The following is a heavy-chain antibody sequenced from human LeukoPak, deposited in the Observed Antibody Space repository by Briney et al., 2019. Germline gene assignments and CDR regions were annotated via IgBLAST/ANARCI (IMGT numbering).Heavy chain of an antibody. Sequence: PGRSLRLSCAASGFTFDDYAMHWVRQAPGKGLEWVSGISWNSGSIGYADSVKGRFTISRDNAKNSLYLQMNSLRPEDTALYYGAKGGGVLEWLSRFDPWGQGTLVTVSS. CDR2: ISWNSGSI. CDR3: AKGGGVLEWLSRFDP. CDR1: GFTFDDYA. J-gene: IGHJ5*02. V-gene: IGHV3-9*01. D-gene: IGHD3-3*01.